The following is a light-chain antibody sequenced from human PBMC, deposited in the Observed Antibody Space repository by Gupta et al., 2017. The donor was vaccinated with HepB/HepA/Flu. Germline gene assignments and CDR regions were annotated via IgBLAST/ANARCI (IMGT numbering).Light chain of an antibody. Sequence: SALTQPPSVSRSPAQSVTISCTCTSSDVGSFNRVSWYQQPPGTAPKLIIYEVSNLPSGVPDRFSGSKSGNTASLTISGLQAEDEADYYCSSYTSSSTWVFGGGTKLTVL. CDR2: EVS. CDR3: SSYTSSSTWV. J-gene: IGLJ2*01. V-gene: IGLV2-18*02. CDR1: SSDVGSFNR.